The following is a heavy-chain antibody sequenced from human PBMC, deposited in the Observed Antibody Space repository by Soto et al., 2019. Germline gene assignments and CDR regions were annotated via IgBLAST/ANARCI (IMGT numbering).Heavy chain of an antibody. CDR3: ARDHDSSGWYDAFDI. V-gene: IGHV3-23*01. J-gene: IGHJ3*02. CDR2: ISGSGIST. D-gene: IGHD6-19*01. CDR1: GFTFRSYA. Sequence: HPGGSLRLSCAASGFTFRSYAMSWVRQAPGKGLEWVSGISGSGISTHYADSVKGRFTVSRDNSKNTLYLQMNSLRAEDTAVYYCARDHDSSGWYDAFDIWGQGTMVTVSS.